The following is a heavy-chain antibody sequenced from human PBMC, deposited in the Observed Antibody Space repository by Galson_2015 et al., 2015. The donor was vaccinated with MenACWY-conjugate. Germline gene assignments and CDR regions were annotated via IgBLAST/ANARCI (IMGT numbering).Heavy chain of an antibody. CDR3: ARRWGLLGPHFDY. CDR2: IGWDGDE. J-gene: IGHJ4*02. CDR1: GFSLSTSGMC. Sequence: PALVKPTQTLTVTCTFSGFSLSTSGMCVSWIRQPPGKALEWLALIGWDGDEYYNTSLKTRLSISKDTSKNQVVLTVTNMDPADTATYYCARRWGLLGPHFDYWGQGILVTVSS. D-gene: IGHD7-27*01. V-gene: IGHV2-70*12.